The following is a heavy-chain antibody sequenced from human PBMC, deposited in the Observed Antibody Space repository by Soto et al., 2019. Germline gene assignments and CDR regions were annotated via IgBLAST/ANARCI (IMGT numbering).Heavy chain of an antibody. V-gene: IGHV4-30-4*01. CDR1: GDSISSDNYY. Sequence: QVQLQESGPGLVKPSQTLSLTCTVSGDSISSDNYYWSWIRQPPGKGLEWIGYIYDSGCTYYNASLKSRVTISVDTPKNQFSLKLSSVTAADTAVYYCARGRWYGDDSDYWGQGTLVTVSS. D-gene: IGHD4-17*01. CDR3: ARGRWYGDDSDY. CDR2: IYDSGCT. J-gene: IGHJ4*02.